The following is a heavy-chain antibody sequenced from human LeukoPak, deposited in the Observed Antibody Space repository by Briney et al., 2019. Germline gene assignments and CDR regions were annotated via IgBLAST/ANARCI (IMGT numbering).Heavy chain of an antibody. D-gene: IGHD6-6*01. V-gene: IGHV3-23*01. CDR1: GFTFSSHT. J-gene: IGHJ1*01. Sequence: GGSLRLSCAASGFTFSSHTMSWVRQAPGKGLEWVSAIGGSGDSTYYADSVTGRFTISRDNSQNTLYLQMNSLRAEDTAVYYCAKDPLEQLSTIYFQNWGQGTLVTVSS. CDR3: AKDPLEQLSTIYFQN. CDR2: IGGSGDST.